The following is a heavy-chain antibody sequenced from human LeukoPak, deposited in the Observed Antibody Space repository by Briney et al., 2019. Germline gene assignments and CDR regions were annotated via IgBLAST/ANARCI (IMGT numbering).Heavy chain of an antibody. D-gene: IGHD6-13*01. Sequence: ASVKVSCKASGGTFSSYAISWVRQAPGQGLEWMGGIIPIFGTANYAQKFQGRVTVTTDESTSTAYMELSSLRSEDTAVYYCARGGSSWFQGAFDIWGQGTMVTVSS. V-gene: IGHV1-69*05. CDR3: ARGGSSWFQGAFDI. CDR2: IIPIFGTA. J-gene: IGHJ3*02. CDR1: GGTFSSYA.